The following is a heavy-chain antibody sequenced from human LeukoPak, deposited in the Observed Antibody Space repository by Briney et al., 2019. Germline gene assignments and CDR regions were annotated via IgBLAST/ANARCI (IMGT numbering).Heavy chain of an antibody. CDR1: GFTFSSHL. CDR3: AKDAATSSGIDAFDI. CDR2: IDSDGSKT. D-gene: IGHD6-19*01. J-gene: IGHJ3*02. Sequence: GGSLRLSCVASGFTFSSHLMHWVGQVPGKGLVWVSRIDSDGSKTDYADSVKGRFTFSRDNARNTLYLQMNSLRAEDTAVYYCAKDAATSSGIDAFDIWGQGTMVTVSS. V-gene: IGHV3-74*01.